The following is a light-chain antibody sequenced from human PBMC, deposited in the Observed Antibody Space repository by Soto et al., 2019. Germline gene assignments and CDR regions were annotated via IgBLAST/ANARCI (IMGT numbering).Light chain of an antibody. V-gene: IGLV2-8*01. CDR2: EVS. J-gene: IGLJ1*01. CDR1: SSDTGDYNY. Sequence: QSVLTQPPSASGSPGQSVTISCSGTSSDTGDYNYVSWYQQHPGKAPKLMIYEVSERPSGVPDRFSGSKSGNTASLTVSGLQAEDEADYYCSSYAGSDNYVFGTGTKVTV. CDR3: SSYAGSDNYV.